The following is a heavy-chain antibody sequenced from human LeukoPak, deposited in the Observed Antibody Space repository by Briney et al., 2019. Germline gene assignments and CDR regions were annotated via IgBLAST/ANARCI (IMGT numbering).Heavy chain of an antibody. V-gene: IGHV4-4*07. J-gene: IGHJ4*02. D-gene: IGHD3-16*01. Sequence: SETLSLTCTVSGGSISNYYWSWIRQPAGKGLEWIGRIYTSGSTNYNPSLKSRVTMSVDTSKNQFSLKLSSVTAADTAVYYCARSHDYVSPWAYFDYWGQGTLVTVSS. CDR3: ARSHDYVSPWAYFDY. CDR1: GGSISNYY. CDR2: IYTSGST.